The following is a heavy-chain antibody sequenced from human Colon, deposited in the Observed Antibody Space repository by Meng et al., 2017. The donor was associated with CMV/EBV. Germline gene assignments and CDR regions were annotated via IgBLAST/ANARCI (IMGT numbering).Heavy chain of an antibody. J-gene: IGHJ1*01. CDR3: VRESQSGSYIYLQH. V-gene: IGHV1-18*01. D-gene: IGHD1-26*01. CDR1: GYTFTNYG. Sequence: QVQLVHSGAEVKQPGASVKVSCKASGYTFTNYGISWVRQAPGQGLEWMGWISAYTGDTYYAQKFQGRVTMTTDTSTSTAYMELKSLRSDDTAVYYCVRESQSGSYIYLQHWGQGTLVTVSS. CDR2: ISAYTGDT.